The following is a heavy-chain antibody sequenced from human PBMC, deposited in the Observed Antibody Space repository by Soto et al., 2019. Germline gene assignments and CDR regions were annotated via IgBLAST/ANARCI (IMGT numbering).Heavy chain of an antibody. J-gene: IGHJ5*02. V-gene: IGHV1-69*06. CDR1: GGTFSSYA. CDR2: IIPIFGTA. D-gene: IGHD6-13*01. Sequence: SVKVSCKASGGTFSSYAISWVRQAPGQGLEWMGGIIPIFGTANYAQKFQGRVTITADKSTSTAYMELSSLRSEDTAVYYCARDLGVAAAANWFDPWGKGTLVTVSS. CDR3: ARDLGVAAAANWFDP.